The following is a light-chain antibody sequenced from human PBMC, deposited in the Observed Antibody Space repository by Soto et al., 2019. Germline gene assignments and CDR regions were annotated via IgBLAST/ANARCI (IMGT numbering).Light chain of an antibody. CDR3: MQVPQSPLT. V-gene: IGKV2-28*01. J-gene: IGKJ4*01. Sequence: DIVMTQSPLSLPVTPGEPASISCRSSQSLLHSNVYNSLGWFLQKPGQSPQLLIYLGSGRASGVPDRFSGSGSGTDFTLKISRVEAEDVGVYYCMQVPQSPLTFGGGTKVEIK. CDR2: LGS. CDR1: QSLLHSNVYNS.